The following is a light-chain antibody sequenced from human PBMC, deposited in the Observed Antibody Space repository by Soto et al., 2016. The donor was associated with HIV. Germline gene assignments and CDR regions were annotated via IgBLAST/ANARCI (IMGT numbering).Light chain of an antibody. J-gene: IGLJ2*01. CDR1: RVGGKS. CDR3: QVWDGSSRHWV. CDR2: ADS. V-gene: IGLV3-21*03. Sequence: SYVLTQSPSVSVAPRKTASITCGGNRVGGKSVHWYQQKPGQAPVMVLFADSDRPSGIPERFSGSNSENTATLTISRVEAGDEADYYCQVWDGSSRHWVFGGGTKLTVL.